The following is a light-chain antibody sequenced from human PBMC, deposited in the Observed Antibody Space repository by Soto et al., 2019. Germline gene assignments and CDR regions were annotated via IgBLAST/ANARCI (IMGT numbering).Light chain of an antibody. CDR2: DNN. Sequence: QSVLTQPPSVSGAHGQTVTISCSGGSSNIGNNFVSWYQQLPGTAPKLLIYDNNKRPSGIPDRFSASRSATSATLAITGLQTGDGAVYYCGTWDTSLSGGLFGGGTKVTVL. J-gene: IGLJ2*01. CDR3: GTWDTSLSGGL. CDR1: SSNIGNNF. V-gene: IGLV1-51*01.